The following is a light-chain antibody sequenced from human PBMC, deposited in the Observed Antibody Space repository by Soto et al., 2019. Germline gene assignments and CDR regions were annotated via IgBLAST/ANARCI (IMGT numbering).Light chain of an antibody. V-gene: IGKV4-1*01. Sequence: DIVMTQSPDSLAVSLGERATINCKSSQRVLYSSNNKNYLAWYHQKPGQPPKLLIYWASTRESGVPDRFSGSGSGTDFNLTVSSLQAEDVAVYYCQQYYSTPYTFGQGTKLEI. CDR3: QQYYSTPYT. CDR2: WAS. J-gene: IGKJ2*01. CDR1: QRVLYSSNNKNY.